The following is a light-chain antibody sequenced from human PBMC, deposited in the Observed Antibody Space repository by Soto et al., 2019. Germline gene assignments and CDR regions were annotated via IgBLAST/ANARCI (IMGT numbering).Light chain of an antibody. CDR3: QQYGSSPLT. V-gene: IGKV3-20*01. CDR2: GAS. Sequence: ENVLKQSPVTLSLSPGERATLSCMASQSVSGNYLAWYQQKPGQAPRLLIYGASRRATGIPDRFSGSGSGSDLTLTISSLEPEDFAVYNCQQYGSSPLTFGGGTKVDIK. J-gene: IGKJ4*01. CDR1: QSVSGNY.